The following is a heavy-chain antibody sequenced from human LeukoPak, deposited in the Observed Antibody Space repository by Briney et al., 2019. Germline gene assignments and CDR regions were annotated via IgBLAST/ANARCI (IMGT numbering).Heavy chain of an antibody. V-gene: IGHV3-30*03. J-gene: IGHJ6*03. CDR3: ARGGGSIRHSYYYYVDV. D-gene: IGHD2-15*01. CDR2: ISYDGSNQ. Sequence: GGSLRLSCAGTGFKFSDKAMHWVRQAPGKGLEWVAVISYDGSNQNYADSVKGRFTISRDNSKNTLYLQMNSLRAEDTALYYCARGGGSIRHSYYYYVDVWGKGTSVTVSS. CDR1: GFKFSDKA.